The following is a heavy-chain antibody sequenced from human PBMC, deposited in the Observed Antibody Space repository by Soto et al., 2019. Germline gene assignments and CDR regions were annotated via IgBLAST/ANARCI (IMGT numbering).Heavy chain of an antibody. CDR2: IIPILGIA. V-gene: IGHV1-69*02. Sequence: QVQLVQSGAEVKKPGSSVKVSCKASGGTFSSYTISWVRQAPGQGLEWMGRIIPILGIANYAQKFQGRVTITADKSTSTAYMELRSLRSEDTAVYYCATTMVRGVIKRFWGQGTLVTVSS. CDR1: GGTFSSYT. CDR3: ATTMVRGVIKRF. J-gene: IGHJ4*02. D-gene: IGHD3-10*01.